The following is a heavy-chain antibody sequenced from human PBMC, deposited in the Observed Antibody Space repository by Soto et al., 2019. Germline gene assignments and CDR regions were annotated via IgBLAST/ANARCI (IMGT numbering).Heavy chain of an antibody. Sequence: SVKVSCKASGGTFSSYAISWVRQAPGQGLEWMGGIIPIFGTANYAQKFQGRVTITADESTSTAYMELSSLRSEDTAVYYCARLVFGVVVTDDAFDIWGQGTMVT. J-gene: IGHJ3*02. D-gene: IGHD3-22*01. CDR2: IIPIFGTA. V-gene: IGHV1-69*13. CDR1: GGTFSSYA. CDR3: ARLVFGVVVTDDAFDI.